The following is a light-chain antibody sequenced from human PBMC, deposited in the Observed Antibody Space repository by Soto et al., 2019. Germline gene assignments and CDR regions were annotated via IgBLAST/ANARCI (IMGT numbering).Light chain of an antibody. Sequence: DIQMTQSPSSLSGSVGDTVTIACRASRSISNYLNWYQQKPGRAPNLLISGASTLQRGVPSRFSGSGSGTTFTLTITSLQPDDFAIYFCQQSYTAPFTFGPGTKVEIK. V-gene: IGKV1-39*01. CDR3: QQSYTAPFT. J-gene: IGKJ3*01. CDR2: GAS. CDR1: RSISNY.